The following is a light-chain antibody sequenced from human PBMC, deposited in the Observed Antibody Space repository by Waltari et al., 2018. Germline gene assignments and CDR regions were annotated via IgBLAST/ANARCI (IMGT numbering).Light chain of an antibody. CDR3: QHRSNWPLT. CDR2: DAS. J-gene: IGKJ4*02. Sequence: EIVLPQSPATLSLSPGERATLSCRASHSVSNYLAWFQQKPGQAPRLLIYDASNRAAGIPARFSGSGSGTEFTLTISSLEPEDVVVYYCQHRSNWPLTFGGGTKVEIK. CDR1: HSVSNY. V-gene: IGKV3-11*01.